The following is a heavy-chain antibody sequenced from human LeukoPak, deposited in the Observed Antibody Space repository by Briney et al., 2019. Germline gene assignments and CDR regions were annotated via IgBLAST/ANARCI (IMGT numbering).Heavy chain of an antibody. D-gene: IGHD2-2*01. CDR2: INGGGGGGT. V-gene: IGHV3-23*01. J-gene: IGHJ5*02. CDR1: GFTFSSYA. Sequence: GGSLRLSCAASGFTFSSYAMHWVRQAPGKGLEWVSGINGGGGGGTFHADSVRGRFTISRDNSKNTLYLQMSSLRAEDTAVYYCAASLPNIVVVPAAKGPFGSWGQGTLVTVSS. CDR3: AASLPNIVVVPAAKGPFGS.